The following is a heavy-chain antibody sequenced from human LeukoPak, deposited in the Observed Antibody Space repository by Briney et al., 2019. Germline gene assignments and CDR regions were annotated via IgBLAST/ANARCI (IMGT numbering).Heavy chain of an antibody. CDR3: ASTGGDYDYYGMDV. J-gene: IGHJ6*02. V-gene: IGHV1-2*02. Sequence: ASVTVSCKASGYTFTGYYMHWVRQAPGQGLEWMGWINPNSGGTNYAQKFQGRVTMTRDTSISTAYMELSRLRSDDTAVYYCASTGGDYDYYGMDVWGQGTTVTVSS. CDR2: INPNSGGT. CDR1: GYTFTGYY. D-gene: IGHD2-8*02.